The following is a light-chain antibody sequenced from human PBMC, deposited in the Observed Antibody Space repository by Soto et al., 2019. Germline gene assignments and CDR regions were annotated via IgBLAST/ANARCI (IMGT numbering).Light chain of an antibody. CDR1: SSNIGSNY. CDR2: RNN. J-gene: IGLJ2*01. Sequence: QSALTQPPSASGTPGQRVTISCSGSSSNIGSNYVYWYQQLPGTAPKLLIYRNNQRPSGVPDRFSGSKSGTSASLAISGLRSGEEAECGCAAWADRLSGGEVFRGGTQLTVL. V-gene: IGLV1-47*01. CDR3: AAWADRLSGGEV.